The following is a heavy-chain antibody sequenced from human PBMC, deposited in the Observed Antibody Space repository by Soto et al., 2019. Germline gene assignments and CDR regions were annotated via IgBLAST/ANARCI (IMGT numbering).Heavy chain of an antibody. J-gene: IGHJ4*02. CDR2: IYFIGGS. D-gene: IGHD5-12*01. CDR1: GGSVTSGSYY. Sequence: QVQLQESGPGLVKPSETLSLTCSVSGGSVTSGSYYLSWIRQPPGKGLEWSGYIYFIGGSSYNHSLKRRVTISVDTSKNQCSLKLTSVTAADTAVYYCARDGDGYNNWGQGTLVTVSS. CDR3: ARDGDGYNN. V-gene: IGHV4-61*01.